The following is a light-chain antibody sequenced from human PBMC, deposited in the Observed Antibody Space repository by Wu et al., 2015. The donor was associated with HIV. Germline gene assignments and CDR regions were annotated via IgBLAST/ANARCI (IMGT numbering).Light chain of an antibody. CDR1: LSVAGN. V-gene: IGKV3-15*01. CDR2: YTS. Sequence: EIVMTQSPATLSVSPGERATLSCRASLSVAGNLAWYQQKPGQAPRLLIYYTSTRATGIPARFSGTGSGTDFTLTISSLEPDDFAVYYCQQRNIWPLTFGQGTRLEIK. CDR3: QQRNIWPLT. J-gene: IGKJ5*01.